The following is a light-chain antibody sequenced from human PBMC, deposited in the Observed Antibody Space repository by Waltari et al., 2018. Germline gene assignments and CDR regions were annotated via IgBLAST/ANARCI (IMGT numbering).Light chain of an antibody. V-gene: IGLV1-47*01. J-gene: IGLJ3*02. CDR2: MNS. CDR1: TSNIGQTY. CDR3: AAWDASLHAWL. Sequence: QSVLTQPPSASGTPGQRVTISCSGGTSNIGQTYVFWLQQLPGPAPKVLIYMNSPRPSGVPARFPGSTAGTSASLAISGLRSEDEADYYCAAWDASLHAWLFGGGTKLTVL.